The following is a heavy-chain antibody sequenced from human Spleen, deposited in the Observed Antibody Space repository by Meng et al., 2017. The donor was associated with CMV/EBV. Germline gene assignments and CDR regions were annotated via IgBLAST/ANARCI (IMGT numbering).Heavy chain of an antibody. CDR2: IYSGGAT. CDR3: ARDKDFWSGLDC. J-gene: IGHJ4*02. Sequence: LSLTCAASGFSVSSNYMTWVRQAPGKGLEWVSLIYSGGATHYADSVKGRFTISRDNSKNTLYLQMNSLRAEDTAVYYCARDKDFWSGLDCWGQGTLVTVSS. D-gene: IGHD3-3*01. CDR1: GFSVSSNY. V-gene: IGHV3-53*01.